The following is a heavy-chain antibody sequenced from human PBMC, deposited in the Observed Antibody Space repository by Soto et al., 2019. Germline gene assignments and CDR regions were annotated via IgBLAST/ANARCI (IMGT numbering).Heavy chain of an antibody. CDR1: GGTFSTSA. J-gene: IGHJ6*02. Sequence: QVQLEQSGAEVKKPGSSVRVSCKASGGTFSTSAISWVRQAPGQGLEWMGGIIPIFRRPDYAQKFQGRVTVTADEXTSTAYMELSGLRSDDTAVYYCARDKARPQLGGNYYYILDVWGQGTTITVSS. CDR3: ARDKARPQLGGNYYYILDV. V-gene: IGHV1-69*12. D-gene: IGHD3-3*02. CDR2: IIPIFRRP.